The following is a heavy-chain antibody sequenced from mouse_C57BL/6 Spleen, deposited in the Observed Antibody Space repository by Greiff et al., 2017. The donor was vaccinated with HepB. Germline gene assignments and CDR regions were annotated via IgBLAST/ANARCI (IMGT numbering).Heavy chain of an antibody. Sequence: DVKLVESGGGLVKPGGSLKLSCAASGFTFSSYTMSWVRQTPEKRLEWVATISGGGGNTYYPDSVKGRFTISRDNAKNTLYLQMSSLRSEYTALYYCARALHGYYSPFDYWGQGTTLTVSS. D-gene: IGHD2-3*01. CDR3: ARALHGYYSPFDY. CDR2: ISGGGGNT. J-gene: IGHJ2*01. CDR1: GFTFSSYT. V-gene: IGHV5-9*01.